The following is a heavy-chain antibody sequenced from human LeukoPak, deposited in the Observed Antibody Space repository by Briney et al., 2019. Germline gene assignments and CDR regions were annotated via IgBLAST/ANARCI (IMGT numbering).Heavy chain of an antibody. J-gene: IGHJ6*03. D-gene: IGHD7-27*01. Sequence: AASVKVSCKAFGYTFSSYGISWVRQAPGQGLEWMGWINAYSGNTHYAQKFQGRVTMTTDTSTTTAYMELRGLRSDDTAVYYCARAEKPNWGNYYYYCMDVWGKGTTVTVSS. CDR3: ARAEKPNWGNYYYYCMDV. CDR2: INAYSGNT. CDR1: GYTFSSYG. V-gene: IGHV1-18*01.